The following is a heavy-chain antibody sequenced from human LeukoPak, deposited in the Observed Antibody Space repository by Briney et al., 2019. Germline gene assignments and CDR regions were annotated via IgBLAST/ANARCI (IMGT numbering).Heavy chain of an antibody. J-gene: IGHJ4*02. CDR3: ARLTAEVTAILDY. Sequence: PSETLSLTCTVSGGSISSSSYYWGWIRQPPGKGLEWIGSIYYSGSTYYNPSLKSRVTISVDTSKNQFSLKLSSVTAADTAVYYCARLTAEVTAILDYWGQGTLVTVSS. V-gene: IGHV4-39*07. CDR2: IYYSGST. CDR1: GGSISSSSYY. D-gene: IGHD2-21*02.